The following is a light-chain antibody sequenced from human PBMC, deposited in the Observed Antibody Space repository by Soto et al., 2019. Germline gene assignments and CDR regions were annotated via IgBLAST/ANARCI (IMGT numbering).Light chain of an antibody. CDR1: QSISGTF. CDR3: QQYYSSWT. Sequence: EIVLTQSPGTLSLSPGERATLSCRASQSISGTFLAWYQHKPGQAPRVLIYGASRWATGIPDRFSGSGSGTDFTLTISGLEREDFALYYCQQYYSSWTFGQGTKVEMK. J-gene: IGKJ1*01. CDR2: GAS. V-gene: IGKV3-20*01.